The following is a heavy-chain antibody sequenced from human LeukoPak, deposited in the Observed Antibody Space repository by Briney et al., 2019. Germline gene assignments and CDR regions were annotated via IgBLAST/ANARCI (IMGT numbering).Heavy chain of an antibody. CDR2: INHSGST. J-gene: IGHJ3*02. D-gene: IGHD1-1*01. Sequence: SETLSLTCAVYGGSFSGYYWSWIRQPPGKGLEWIGEINHSGSTNYNPSLKSRVTISVDTSKNQFSLKLSSVTAADTAVYYCAREYNQDAFDIWGQGTMVTVSP. CDR3: AREYNQDAFDI. CDR1: GGSFSGYY. V-gene: IGHV4-34*01.